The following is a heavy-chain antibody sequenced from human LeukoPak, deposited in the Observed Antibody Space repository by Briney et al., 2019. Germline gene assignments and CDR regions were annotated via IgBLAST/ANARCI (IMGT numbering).Heavy chain of an antibody. Sequence: ASVKVSCKASVYTFTSYYMHWVRQAPGQGLEWMGVINPSGGSTNYAQKFQGRVTMTRDTSTSTVYMEQRSLRSEDTAVYSCARGVHNYGNFDFWGQGTLVTVSS. CDR2: INPSGGST. CDR1: VYTFTSYY. D-gene: IGHD5-18*01. V-gene: IGHV1-46*01. CDR3: ARGVHNYGNFDF. J-gene: IGHJ4*02.